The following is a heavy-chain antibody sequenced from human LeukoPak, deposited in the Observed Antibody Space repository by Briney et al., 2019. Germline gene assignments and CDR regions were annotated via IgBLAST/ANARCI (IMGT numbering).Heavy chain of an antibody. CDR1: GGTFSSYA. J-gene: IGHJ3*02. CDR3: ARRGYTPSDAFDI. CDR2: IIPIFGTA. Sequence: PVKVSCKASGGTFSSYAISWVRQAPGQGLEWMGGIIPIFGTANYAQKFQGRVTITTDESTSTAYMELSSLRSEDTAVYYCARRGYTPSDAFDIWGQGTMVTVSS. V-gene: IGHV1-69*05. D-gene: IGHD6-25*01.